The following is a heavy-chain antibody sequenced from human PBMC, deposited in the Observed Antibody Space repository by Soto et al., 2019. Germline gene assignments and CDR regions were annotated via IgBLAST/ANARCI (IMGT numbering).Heavy chain of an antibody. Sequence: PGGSLRLSCAASGFTFSSYYMSWVRQAQGKGLEWVANVNEDGSEKYYVDSVKGRFTVSRDNAKNSLYLHMSSLRAEDTAVYYCAKVPLVLSNAFDLWGQGTKVTVSS. D-gene: IGHD4-4*01. CDR1: GFTFSSYY. J-gene: IGHJ3*01. V-gene: IGHV3-7*01. CDR3: AKVPLVLSNAFDL. CDR2: VNEDGSEK.